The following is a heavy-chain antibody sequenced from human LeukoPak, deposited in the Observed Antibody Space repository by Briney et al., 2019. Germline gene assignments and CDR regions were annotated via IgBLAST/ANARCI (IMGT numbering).Heavy chain of an antibody. J-gene: IGHJ6*02. CDR2: ISGSGGST. CDR3: ASYYDFWSGYYPEYYYGMDV. CDR1: GFTFSSYA. D-gene: IGHD3-3*01. V-gene: IGHV3-23*01. Sequence: GGSLRLSCAASGFTFSSYAMSWVRQAPGKGLEWVSAISGSGGSTYYADSVKGRFTISRDNSKNTLYLQMNSLRAEDTAVYYCASYYDFWSGYYPEYYYGMDVWGQGTTVTVSS.